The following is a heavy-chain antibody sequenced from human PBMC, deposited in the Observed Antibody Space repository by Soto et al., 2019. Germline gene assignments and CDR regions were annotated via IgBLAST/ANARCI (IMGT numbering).Heavy chain of an antibody. D-gene: IGHD5-12*01. CDR2: IYHSGST. Sequence: PSETLSLTCAVSGGSISSGGYSWSWIRQPPGKGLEWIGYIYHSGSTYYNPSLKSRVTISVDRSKNQFSLKLSSVTAADTAVYYCAREGSGYDPLLDYWGQGTLVTVSS. CDR1: GGSISSGGYS. CDR3: AREGSGYDPLLDY. V-gene: IGHV4-30-2*01. J-gene: IGHJ4*02.